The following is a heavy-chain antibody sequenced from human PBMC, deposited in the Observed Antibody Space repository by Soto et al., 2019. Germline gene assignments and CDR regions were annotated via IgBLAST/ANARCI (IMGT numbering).Heavy chain of an antibody. CDR3: AREGLYGSSQHNTFDI. CDR2: MNPNSGNT. V-gene: IGHV1-8*01. Sequence: QVQLVQSGAEVKKSGASVRISCKASGYTFNRHDINWVRQATGQGPEWIGWMNPNSGNTGYAQKFQGRVTMTRDSSITTAYMDLSSLSSEDTAIYYCAREGLYGSSQHNTFDIWGQGTMVTVSS. J-gene: IGHJ3*02. D-gene: IGHD6-19*01. CDR1: GYTFNRHD.